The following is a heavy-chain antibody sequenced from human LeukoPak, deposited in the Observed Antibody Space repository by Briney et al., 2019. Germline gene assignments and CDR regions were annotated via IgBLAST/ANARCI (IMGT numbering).Heavy chain of an antibody. CDR2: SSGSGGGT. CDR1: GFTFSNYA. Sequence: GGSLRLSCAASGFTFSNYAMTWVRQAPGKGLEWVSGSSGSGGGTYYAESVKGRFTVSRDNSKNTLYLQVSSLRGEDTAVYYCAKDPMVRGSTYDYWGQGTLVTVSS. J-gene: IGHJ4*02. V-gene: IGHV3-23*01. D-gene: IGHD3-10*01. CDR3: AKDPMVRGSTYDY.